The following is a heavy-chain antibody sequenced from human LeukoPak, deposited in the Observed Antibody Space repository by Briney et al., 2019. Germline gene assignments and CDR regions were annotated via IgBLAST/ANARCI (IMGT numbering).Heavy chain of an antibody. CDR2: ISAYNGNT. CDR1: GYTFTSYG. CDR3: ARVAAHIVVVPAASDAFDI. V-gene: IGHV1-18*01. Sequence: ASVKVSCKASGYTFTSYGISWVRQAPGQGLEWMGWISAYNGNTNYAQKLQGRVTMTTDTSTSTAYMELRSLRSDDTAVYYCARVAAHIVVVPAASDAFDIWGQGTMVTVSS. J-gene: IGHJ3*02. D-gene: IGHD2-2*01.